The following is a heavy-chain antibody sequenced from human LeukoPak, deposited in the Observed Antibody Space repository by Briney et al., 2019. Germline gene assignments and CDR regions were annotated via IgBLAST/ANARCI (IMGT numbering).Heavy chain of an antibody. CDR1: GGSIRYYY. CDR3: ARKGGLFDY. D-gene: IGHD2-15*01. J-gene: IGHJ4*02. Sequence: SETQSLTCTVSGGSIRYYYWSWIRRSPGKGLEWIGYIYYNGSTNYNPSLKSRVTISVDMSKNQFSLKMSSVTAADTAVYYCARKGGLFDYWGQGRLVTVSS. V-gene: IGHV4-59*01. CDR2: IYYNGST.